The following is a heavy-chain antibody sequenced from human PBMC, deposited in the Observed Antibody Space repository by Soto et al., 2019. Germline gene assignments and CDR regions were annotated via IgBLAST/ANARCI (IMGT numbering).Heavy chain of an antibody. CDR2: IYYSGST. Sequence: PSETLSLTCTVSGGSISSYYWSWIRQPPGKGLEWIGYIYYSGSTNYNPSLKSRVTISVDTSKNQFSLKLSSVTAADTAVYYCAREGGLRFLEWLSIDAFDIWGQGTMVTVSS. CDR3: AREGGLRFLEWLSIDAFDI. CDR1: GGSISSYY. V-gene: IGHV4-59*01. J-gene: IGHJ3*02. D-gene: IGHD3-3*01.